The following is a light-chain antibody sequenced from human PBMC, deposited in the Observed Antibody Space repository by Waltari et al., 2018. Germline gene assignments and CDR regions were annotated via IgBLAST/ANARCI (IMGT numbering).Light chain of an antibody. CDR3: GTWDTSLSAGV. J-gene: IGLJ3*02. CDR2: ETN. CDR1: SANLGNSD. Sequence: QSVLTQPPSVTAAPGQKVSISCSGSSANLGNSDVAWYQQVPGTAPKLLLFETNLRPSGIPDRFSGSKSGTSATLGITGLQTGDEANYYCGTWDTSLSAGVFGGGTQLTVL. V-gene: IGLV1-51*02.